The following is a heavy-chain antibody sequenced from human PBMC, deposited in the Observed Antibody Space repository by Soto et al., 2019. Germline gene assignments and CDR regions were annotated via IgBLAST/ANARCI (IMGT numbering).Heavy chain of an antibody. CDR1: GFTFSSYA. CDR2: IVNSGGRT. D-gene: IGHD3-10*01. Sequence: EVQLLESGGGLVQPGGSLRLSCAASGFTFSSYAMSWVRQAPGKGPEWVAAIVNSGGRTQYADSVKGRFTISRDNSKNTLFLQVDSLRAEETAVYYCANYLWTDVGYFDFWGRGTLVSVSS. V-gene: IGHV3-23*01. CDR3: ANYLWTDVGYFDF. J-gene: IGHJ2*01.